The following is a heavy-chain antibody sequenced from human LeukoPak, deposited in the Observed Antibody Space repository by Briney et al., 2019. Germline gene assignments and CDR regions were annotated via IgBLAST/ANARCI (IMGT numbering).Heavy chain of an antibody. CDR3: ARGGIETYYYDSSGYFPSRYYYYMDV. CDR1: GFTFSSFE. D-gene: IGHD3-22*01. CDR2: ISSSGSTI. Sequence: GGSLRLSCAASGFTFSSFEMKWVRQAPGKGLEWVSYISSSGSTIYYADSVKGRFTISRDNAKNSLYLQMNSLRAEDTAVYYCARGGIETYYYDSSGYFPSRYYYYMDVWGKGTTVTISS. V-gene: IGHV3-48*03. J-gene: IGHJ6*03.